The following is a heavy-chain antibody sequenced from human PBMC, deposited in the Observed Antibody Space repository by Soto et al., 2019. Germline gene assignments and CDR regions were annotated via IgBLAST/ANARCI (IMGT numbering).Heavy chain of an antibody. D-gene: IGHD6-6*01. V-gene: IGHV3-33*01. J-gene: IGHJ6*02. CDR2: IWYGGSNK. CDR1: GFTFSSYG. CDR3: ARMAARLSPYYYYGMDV. Sequence: LRLSCAASGFTFSSYGMHWVRQAPGKGLEWVAVIWYGGSNKYYADSVKGRFTISRDNSKNTLYLQMNSLRAEDTAVYYCARMAARLSPYYYYGMDVWGQGTTVTVSS.